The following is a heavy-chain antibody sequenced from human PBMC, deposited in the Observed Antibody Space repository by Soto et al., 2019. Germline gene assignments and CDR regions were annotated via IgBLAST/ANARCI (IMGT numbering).Heavy chain of an antibody. CDR2: ISSSSSYI. D-gene: IGHD3-9*01. V-gene: IGHV3-21*01. J-gene: IGHJ4*02. Sequence: GGSMRHSSAASGLTSSSYSMNWIRQEPGKGLEWVSSISSSSSYIYYADSVKGRFTISRDNAKNSLYLQMNSLRAEDTAVYYCARVDYDILTGYFDYWGQGTLVTVSS. CDR3: ARVDYDILTGYFDY. CDR1: GLTSSSYS.